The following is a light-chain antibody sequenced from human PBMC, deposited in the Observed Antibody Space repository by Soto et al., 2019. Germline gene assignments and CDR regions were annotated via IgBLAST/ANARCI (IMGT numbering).Light chain of an antibody. Sequence: QPVLTQPPSASGTPGQRVTISCSGSSSNIGSNTVNWYQQLPGTAPKLLIYSNNQRPSGVPDRFSGSKSGTSASLAISGLQSEDEADYYCAAWDASLNAYVFGPGTKLTVL. J-gene: IGLJ1*01. CDR2: SNN. CDR3: AAWDASLNAYV. V-gene: IGLV1-44*01. CDR1: SSNIGSNT.